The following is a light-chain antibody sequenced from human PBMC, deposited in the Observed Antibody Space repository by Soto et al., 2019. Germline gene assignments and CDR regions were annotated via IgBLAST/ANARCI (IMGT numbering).Light chain of an antibody. Sequence: EIVLTQSPGTLSLSPGERATLSCRASQSVSSSYLAWYQQKAGQAPRLLIYGASSRATRIPDRFSGSGSGTDFTLTISRLEAEDSAVYFCQQYASSITFGQGTRLEIK. V-gene: IGKV3-20*01. CDR2: GAS. J-gene: IGKJ5*01. CDR3: QQYASSIT. CDR1: QSVSSSY.